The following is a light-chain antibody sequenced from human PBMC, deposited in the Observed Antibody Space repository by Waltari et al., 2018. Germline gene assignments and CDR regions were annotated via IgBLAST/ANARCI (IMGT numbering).Light chain of an antibody. Sequence: EIVLTQSPATLSLSPGESATLSFRASQRIGTYLAWYQRTPGQAPRLLIYDASNRATGIPPRFSGSGSGTDFILTISSLEPEDFAVYYCQQRSGWPQTFGQGTNVEI. CDR1: QRIGTY. J-gene: IGKJ1*01. CDR3: QQRSGWPQT. CDR2: DAS. V-gene: IGKV3-11*01.